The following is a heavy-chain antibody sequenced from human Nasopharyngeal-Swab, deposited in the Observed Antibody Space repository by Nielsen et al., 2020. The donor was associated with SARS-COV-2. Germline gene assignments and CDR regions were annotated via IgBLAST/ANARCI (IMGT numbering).Heavy chain of an antibody. D-gene: IGHD3-10*01. V-gene: IGHV4-30-2*06. CDR2: IYHSGST. CDR3: ARGKDFGEYYFDY. CDR1: GGSISSADYS. Sequence: SQTLSLTCVVSGGSISSADYSWNWIRQSPGRGLEWIGNIYHSGSTSYNPSLKSRVTISVDRSKSHFSLKMTSVTAADTAVYFCARGKDFGEYYFDYWGQGTLATVSS. J-gene: IGHJ4*02.